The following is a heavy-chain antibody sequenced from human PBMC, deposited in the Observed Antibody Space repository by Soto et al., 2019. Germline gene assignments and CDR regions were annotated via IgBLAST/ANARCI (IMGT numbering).Heavy chain of an antibody. CDR1: GYTFTSYY. CDR3: ARTRDGYSYGYDAFDI. V-gene: IGHV1-46*01. J-gene: IGHJ3*02. Sequence: SVKVSCKASGYTFTSYYMHWVRQAPGQRLERMGIINPSGGSTSYAQKFQGRVTMTRDTSTSTVYMELSSLRSEDTAVYYCARTRDGYSYGYDAFDIWGQGTMFTV. CDR2: INPSGGST. D-gene: IGHD5-18*01.